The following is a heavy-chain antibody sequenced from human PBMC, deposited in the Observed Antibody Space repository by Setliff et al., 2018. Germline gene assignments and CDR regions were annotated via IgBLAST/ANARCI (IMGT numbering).Heavy chain of an antibody. V-gene: IGHV3-23*01. CDR2: ISGSGGST. Sequence: GGSLRLSCAASGFTFSSHAMSWVRQAPGKGLEWVSAISGSGGSTYYADSVKGRFTISRDNSKNTLYLQMNSLRAEDTAVYYCAKDFRDLGYSDYWGQGTLVTVSS. J-gene: IGHJ4*02. CDR1: GFTFSSHA. CDR3: AKDFRDLGYSDY.